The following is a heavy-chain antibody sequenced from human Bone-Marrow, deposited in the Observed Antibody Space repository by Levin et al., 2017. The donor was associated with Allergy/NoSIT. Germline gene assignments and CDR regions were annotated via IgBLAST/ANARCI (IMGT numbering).Heavy chain of an antibody. CDR3: ARVRGQQLVDVGNWFDP. CDR1: GGSISSYY. D-gene: IGHD6-13*01. V-gene: IGHV4-59*01. J-gene: IGHJ5*02. CDR2: IYYSGST. Sequence: PSETLSLTCTVSGGSISSYYWSWIRQPPGKGLEWIGYIYYSGSTNYNPSLKSRVTISVDTSKNQFSLKLSSVTAADTAVYYCARVRGQQLVDVGNWFDPWGQGTLVTVSS.